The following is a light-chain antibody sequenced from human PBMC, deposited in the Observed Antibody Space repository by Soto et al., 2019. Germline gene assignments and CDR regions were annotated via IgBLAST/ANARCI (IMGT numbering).Light chain of an antibody. V-gene: IGKV3-15*01. CDR2: GAS. CDR3: QQYNSWPLT. Sequence: EIVMTQSPATLSVSPGERATLSCRASQSVSSNLAWYQQKPGQTPRLLIYGASNRATGFPARFSGSGSGTEFTLTISSLQSEDFVVYYCQQYNSWPLTFGGGTKVDIK. J-gene: IGKJ4*01. CDR1: QSVSSN.